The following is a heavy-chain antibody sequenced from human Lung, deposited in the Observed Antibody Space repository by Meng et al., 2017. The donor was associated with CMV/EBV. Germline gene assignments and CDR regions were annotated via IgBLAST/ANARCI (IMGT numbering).Heavy chain of an antibody. V-gene: IGHV1-69*05. J-gene: IGHJ5*02. CDR3: ATEGPLNWFDR. CDR2: FIPIFGTP. Sequence: SVXVSWKASGGTVSNYPVSWVRHAPGLGLEWMGGFIPIFGTPNYAQKFQGRLTITTDESTSTAYMALSSLRSEDTAVYYCATEGPLNWFDRWGQGTLVTVSS. CDR1: GGTVSNYP.